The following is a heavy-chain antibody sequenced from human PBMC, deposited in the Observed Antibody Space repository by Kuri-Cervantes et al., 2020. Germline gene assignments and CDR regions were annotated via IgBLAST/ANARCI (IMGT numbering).Heavy chain of an antibody. J-gene: IGHJ6*02. Sequence: GESLKISCAASGFTFSSYAMHWVRQAPGKGLEWVAVISYGGSNKYYADSVKGRFTISRENAKNSLYLQMNSLRAGDTAVYYCARGKYGYCSGGSCHYYGMDVWGQGTTVTVSS. CDR3: ARGKYGYCSGGSCHYYGMDV. CDR1: GFTFSSYA. CDR2: ISYGGSNK. V-gene: IGHV3-30*14. D-gene: IGHD2-15*01.